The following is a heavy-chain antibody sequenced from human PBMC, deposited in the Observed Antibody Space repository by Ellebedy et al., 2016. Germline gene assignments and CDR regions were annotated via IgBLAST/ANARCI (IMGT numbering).Heavy chain of an antibody. Sequence: SVKVSCXASGGTFSSYAISWVRQAPGQGLEWMGGIIPIFGTANYAQKFQGRVTITADESTSTAYMELSSLRSEDTAVYYCARAAGEPVYYYYGMDVWGQGTTVTVSS. J-gene: IGHJ6*02. CDR2: IIPIFGTA. CDR1: GGTFSSYA. D-gene: IGHD7-27*01. V-gene: IGHV1-69*13. CDR3: ARAAGEPVYYYYGMDV.